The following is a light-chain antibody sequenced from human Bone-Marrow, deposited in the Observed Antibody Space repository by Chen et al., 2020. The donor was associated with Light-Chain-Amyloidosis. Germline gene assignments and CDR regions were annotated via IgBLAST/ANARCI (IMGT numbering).Light chain of an antibody. Sequence: SYALAQPPSVSVSSGQTDRITCSADDLPTKYAYWYQQQPGQAPVLVIHRDTARPSARAERVSCATSGTTATLTISGVQAEDEADDHCQSADSSGIYEVIFGAGTKLTVL. CDR1: DLPTKY. J-gene: IGLJ2*01. CDR2: RDT. CDR3: QSADSSGIYEVI. V-gene: IGLV3-25*03.